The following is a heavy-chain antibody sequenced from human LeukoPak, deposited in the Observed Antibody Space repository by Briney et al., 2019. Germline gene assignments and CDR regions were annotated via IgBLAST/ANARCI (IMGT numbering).Heavy chain of an antibody. CDR2: IYTSGST. V-gene: IGHV4-61*02. D-gene: IGHD6-13*01. Sequence: SETLSLTCTVSGGSISSGSYYWSWIRPPAGKGLEWIGRIYTSGSTNYNPSLKGRVTISVDTSKNQFSLKLSSVTAADTAVYYCARGHSTPLEAHFDYWGQGTLVTVSS. CDR1: GGSISSGSYY. CDR3: ARGHSTPLEAHFDY. J-gene: IGHJ4*02.